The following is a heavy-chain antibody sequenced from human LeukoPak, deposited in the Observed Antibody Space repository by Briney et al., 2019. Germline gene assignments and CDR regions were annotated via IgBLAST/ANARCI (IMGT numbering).Heavy chain of an antibody. CDR2: VSGSGGST. V-gene: IGHV3-23*01. Sequence: TGGSLRLSCAASGFIFSNYGMNWVRQAPGKGLEWVSGVSGSGGSTHYADSVKGRFTISRDNSKNTLYLQMNSLRAEDTAVYYCAASLPNIVVVPATKGPFGYWGQGTLVTVSS. D-gene: IGHD2-2*01. J-gene: IGHJ4*02. CDR1: GFIFSNYG. CDR3: AASLPNIVVVPATKGPFGY.